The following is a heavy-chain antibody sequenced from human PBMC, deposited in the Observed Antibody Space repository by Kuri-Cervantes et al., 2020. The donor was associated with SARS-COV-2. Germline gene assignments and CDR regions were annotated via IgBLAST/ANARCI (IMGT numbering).Heavy chain of an antibody. CDR1: RYSITNGYY. J-gene: IGHJ4*02. CDR3: ARNHFYDPGGRMNFWY. V-gene: IGHV4-38-2*01. CDR2: IYHSGST. Sequence: SETLSLTCVVSRYSITNGYYWGWIRQPPGKGLEWIGSIYHSGSTYYNPSLKSRVTISLDTSKNQFSLKLSSVTAADTAVYYCARNHFYDPGGRMNFWYWGQGTLVTVSS. D-gene: IGHD3-22*01.